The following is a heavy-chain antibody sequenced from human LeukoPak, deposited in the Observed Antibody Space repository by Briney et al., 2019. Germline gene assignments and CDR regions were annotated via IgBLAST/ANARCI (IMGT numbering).Heavy chain of an antibody. J-gene: IGHJ4*02. CDR3: ARDSGYDFWSGSVY. V-gene: IGHV1-18*01. Sequence: GASVKVSCKASGYTFTSYGVTWVRQAPGQGLEWRGWISAYNGNTNYAQKLQGRVTMTTDTSTSTAYMELRSLRSDDTAVYYCARDSGYDFWSGSVYWGQGTLVTVSS. D-gene: IGHD3-3*01. CDR1: GYTFTSYG. CDR2: ISAYNGNT.